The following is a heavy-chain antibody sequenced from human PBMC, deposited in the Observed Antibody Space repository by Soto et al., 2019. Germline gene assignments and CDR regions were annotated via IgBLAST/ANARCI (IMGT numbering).Heavy chain of an antibody. Sequence: QITLKESGPTLVKPTQTLTLTCSFSGFSLSTSGVGVGWIRQPPGKALEWLALIYWDDDKRYSPSLKSRLTITEDTSKNQVVLTMTKMDPVDTATYYCVHANDFLSGTNWFDPWGQGTLVTVSS. D-gene: IGHD3-3*01. J-gene: IGHJ5*02. V-gene: IGHV2-5*02. CDR3: VHANDFLSGTNWFDP. CDR1: GFSLSTSGVG. CDR2: IYWDDDK.